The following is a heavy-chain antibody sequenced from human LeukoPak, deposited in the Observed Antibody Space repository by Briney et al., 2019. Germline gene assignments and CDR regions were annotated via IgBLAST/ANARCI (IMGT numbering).Heavy chain of an antibody. CDR2: VYTSGST. Sequence: SETLSLTYTVSGGSISYYYWSWIRQSAGKGLEWIGRVYTSGSTNDNPSLKSRVTMSVDTSKNQFSLRLSSVTAADTAVYYCARDVLGWGSNWYFDLWGRGTLVTVSS. D-gene: IGHD3-16*01. CDR3: ARDVLGWGSNWYFDL. CDR1: GGSISYYY. J-gene: IGHJ2*01. V-gene: IGHV4-4*07.